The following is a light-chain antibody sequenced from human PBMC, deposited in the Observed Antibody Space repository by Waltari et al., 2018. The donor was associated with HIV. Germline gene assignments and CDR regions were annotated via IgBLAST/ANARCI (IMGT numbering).Light chain of an antibody. Sequence: CTGGSSNIGAGYHVHWYQQLPGTAPKLLIYGNSNRPSGVPDRFSGSKSGTSASLAITGLQAEDEADYYCQSYDSSLSGVVFGGGTKLTVL. J-gene: IGLJ2*01. CDR1: SSNIGAGYH. CDR2: GNS. CDR3: QSYDSSLSGVV. V-gene: IGLV1-40*01.